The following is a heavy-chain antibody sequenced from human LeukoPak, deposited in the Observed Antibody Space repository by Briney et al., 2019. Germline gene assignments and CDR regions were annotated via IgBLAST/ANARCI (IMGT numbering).Heavy chain of an antibody. V-gene: IGHV1-2*02. Sequence: ASVKVSFKASGYTFNDYYMHWVRQAPGHGLEWMGWINPNSGGTKYAQQFQGRVTITRDTSISTAYMQLTRLTSDDTAVYYCARGEGDSSSWPLNYWGQGTLVPVSS. CDR2: INPNSGGT. D-gene: IGHD6-13*01. CDR1: GYTFNDYY. CDR3: ARGEGDSSSWPLNY. J-gene: IGHJ4*02.